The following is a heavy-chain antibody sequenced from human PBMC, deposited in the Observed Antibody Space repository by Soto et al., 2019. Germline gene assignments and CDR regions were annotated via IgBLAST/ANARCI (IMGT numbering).Heavy chain of an antibody. CDR2: IYYSGST. CDR1: GGSISGGDYY. V-gene: IGHV4-30-4*01. D-gene: IGHD6-13*01. Sequence: SETLSLTCTVSGGSISGGDYYWSWIRQPPGKGLEWIGYIYYSGSTYYNPSLKSRVTISVDTSKNQFSLKLSSVTAADTAVYYCARENSPGIAAAGTVYWGQGTLVTVSS. CDR3: ARENSPGIAAAGTVY. J-gene: IGHJ4*02.